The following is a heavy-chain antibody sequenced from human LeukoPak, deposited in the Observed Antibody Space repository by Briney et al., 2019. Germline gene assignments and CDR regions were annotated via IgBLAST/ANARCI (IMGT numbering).Heavy chain of an antibody. Sequence: SETLSLTCTVSGGSISSYYWSWIRQPPGKGLEWIGYIYYSGSTNYNPSLKSRVTISVDTSKNQFSLKLSFVTAADTAVYCCARSVGYSYGLFDYWGQGTLVTVSS. J-gene: IGHJ4*02. V-gene: IGHV4-59*01. D-gene: IGHD5-18*01. CDR1: GGSISSYY. CDR2: IYYSGST. CDR3: ARSVGYSYGLFDY.